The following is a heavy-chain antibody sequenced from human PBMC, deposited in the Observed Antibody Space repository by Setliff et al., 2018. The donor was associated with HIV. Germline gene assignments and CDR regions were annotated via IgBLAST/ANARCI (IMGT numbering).Heavy chain of an antibody. J-gene: IGHJ6*03. Sequence: PGEYLKLSCKGSGYSFTSYCIRWVLQMPGKGLEWMGIIYPGDSDTRYSPSFQCQVTISADKSISTSYLQLSILKASDTAMYYCASHRIVKAYYYYMDFWGKGTTVTVSS. CDR1: GYSFTSYC. D-gene: IGHD3-16*02. V-gene: IGHV5-51*01. CDR3: ASHRIVKAYYYYMDF. CDR2: IYPGDSDT.